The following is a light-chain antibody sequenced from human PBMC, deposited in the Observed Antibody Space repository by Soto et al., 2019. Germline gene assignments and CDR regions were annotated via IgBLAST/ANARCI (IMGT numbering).Light chain of an antibody. CDR2: EVV. CDR1: KSDIGVYDF. V-gene: IGLV2-8*01. Sequence: QSALTQPPSASGSPGQSVIISCTGTKSDIGVYDFVSWYQHHPGKAPRLIIYEVVQRPSGVPDRFSGSKSGNTASLTVSGLQAADEADYFCKSYAGSNTYVFGSGTKVTVL. J-gene: IGLJ1*01. CDR3: KSYAGSNTYV.